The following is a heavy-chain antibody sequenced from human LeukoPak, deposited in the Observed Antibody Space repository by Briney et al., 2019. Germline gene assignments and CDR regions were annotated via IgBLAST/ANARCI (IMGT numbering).Heavy chain of an antibody. CDR3: AKERSGGWPFDY. CDR2: ISGSGGST. V-gene: IGHV3-23*01. CDR1: GFTFSTYA. D-gene: IGHD6-19*01. Sequence: GGSLRLSCAASGFTFSTYAMSWVGQVPGKGLDGVSGISGSGGSTYYADSVRGRFTLSRDNSKNNLYLQMNSLRAEDTAIYYCAKERSGGWPFDYWGQGTLVTVSS. J-gene: IGHJ4*02.